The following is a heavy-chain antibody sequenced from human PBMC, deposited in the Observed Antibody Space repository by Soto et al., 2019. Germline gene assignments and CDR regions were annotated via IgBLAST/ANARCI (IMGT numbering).Heavy chain of an antibody. CDR3: ARVDVATTGNFLYYYYYYGMDV. CDR1: GFTFSSYW. V-gene: IGHV3-7*03. CDR2: IKQDGSEK. J-gene: IGHJ6*02. Sequence: PGGSLRLSCAASGFTFSSYWMSWVRQAPGKGLEWVANIKQDGSEKYYVDSVKGRFTISRDNAKNSLYLQMNSLRAEDTAVYYCARVDVATTGNFLYYYYYYGMDVWGQGTTVTVSS. D-gene: IGHD5-12*01.